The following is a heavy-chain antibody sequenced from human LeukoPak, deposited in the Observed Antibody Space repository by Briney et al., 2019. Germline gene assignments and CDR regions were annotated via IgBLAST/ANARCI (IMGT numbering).Heavy chain of an antibody. D-gene: IGHD4-17*01. CDR2: ISTTGRT. CDR3: ARAPPYADEDWYFDL. V-gene: IGHV4-61*02. CDR1: GGSISSGNYY. J-gene: IGHJ2*01. Sequence: TLSLTCTVSGGSISSGNYYWSWIRQPAGKGLEWIGRISTTGRTNYNPSLKSRVAMSVDTSRNRFSLKLSSVTAADTAVYFCARAPPYADEDWYFDLWGRGTLVTVSS.